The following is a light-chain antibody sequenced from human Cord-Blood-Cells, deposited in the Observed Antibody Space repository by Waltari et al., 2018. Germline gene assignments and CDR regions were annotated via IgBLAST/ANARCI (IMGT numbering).Light chain of an antibody. CDR3: AAWDDSLNGWV. CDR1: SSNIGMNP. J-gene: IGLJ3*02. V-gene: IGLV1-44*01. Sequence: QSVLTPPPSPSGTPGKRVTIPCSASSSNIGMNPFNCYQQLPGTAPKLLLYSNNQRPSWVPDRFSCSKSGTSASLAIRGLQSEDEADYYCAAWDDSLNGWVFGGGTKLTVL. CDR2: SNN.